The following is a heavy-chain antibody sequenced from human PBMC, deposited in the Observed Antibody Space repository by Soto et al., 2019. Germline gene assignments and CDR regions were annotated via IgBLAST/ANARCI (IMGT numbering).Heavy chain of an antibody. V-gene: IGHV3-23*01. CDR3: AKSAEWLASYCCYYGMDV. D-gene: IGHD3-3*01. CDR1: GFTFSSYA. J-gene: IGHJ6*02. CDR2: ISGSGGST. Sequence: EVQLLESGGGLVQPGGSLRLSCAASGFTFSSYAMSWVRQAPGKGLEWVSAISGSGGSTYYADSVKGRFTISRDNSKNTLYLQMNSLRAEDTGVYYCAKSAEWLASYCCYYGMDVWGQGTTVTVSS.